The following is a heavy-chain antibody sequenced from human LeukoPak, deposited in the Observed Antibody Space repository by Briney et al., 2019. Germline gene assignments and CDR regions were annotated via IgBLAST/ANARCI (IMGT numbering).Heavy chain of an antibody. Sequence: GGSLRLSCAASGFAFSSYWMTWVRQAPGKGLKWVANIKQDGSERNYVDSVKGRFTISRDNAKNSLYLQMNSLRAEDTAVYYCARDQYSSGWYGFYYYYYMDVWGKGTTVTVSS. CDR2: IKQDGSER. V-gene: IGHV3-7*01. J-gene: IGHJ6*03. CDR1: GFAFSSYW. D-gene: IGHD6-19*01. CDR3: ARDQYSSGWYGFYYYYYMDV.